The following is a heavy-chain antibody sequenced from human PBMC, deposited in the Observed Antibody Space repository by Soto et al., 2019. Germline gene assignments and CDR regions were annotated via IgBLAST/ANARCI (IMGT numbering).Heavy chain of an antibody. V-gene: IGHV4-30-4*01. D-gene: IGHD4-17*01. CDR3: ARGMDNTITYGDYPRYYFDY. CDR2: IYYSGST. J-gene: IGHJ4*02. Sequence: PSETLSLTCTVSGGSISSGDYYWSWIRQPPGKGLEWIGYIYYSGSTYYNPSLKSRVTISVDTSKNQFSLKLSSVTAADTAVYYCARGMDNTITYGDYPRYYFDYWGQGTLVTVSS. CDR1: GGSISSGDYY.